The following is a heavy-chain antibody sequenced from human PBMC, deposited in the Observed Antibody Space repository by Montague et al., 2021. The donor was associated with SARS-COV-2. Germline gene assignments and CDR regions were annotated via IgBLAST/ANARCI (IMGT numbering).Heavy chain of an antibody. CDR1: GFSLSTSGMC. J-gene: IGHJ3*02. CDR3: ARGYYDILTGYLDAFDI. D-gene: IGHD3-9*01. V-gene: IGHV2-70*11. Sequence: PPLVKPTQTLTLTCTFSGFSLSTSGMCVSWIRQPPGKALEWLARIDWDDDKYYSTSLKTRLTISKDTSKNQVVLTMTNMDPVDTATYYCARGYYDILTGYLDAFDIWGQGTMVTVSS. CDR2: IDWDDDK.